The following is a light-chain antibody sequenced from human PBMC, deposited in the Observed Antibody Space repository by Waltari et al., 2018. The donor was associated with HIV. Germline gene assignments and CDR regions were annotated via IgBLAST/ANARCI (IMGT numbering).Light chain of an antibody. J-gene: IGLJ2*01. Sequence: SYVLTQPPSVSVAPGKAASITCGGNNIGSKSVHWYQQKPGQTPVLVIYYDSDRPSGIPERFSGSNSGNTATLTISRVEDGDEADYYCQVWDTNNFVVFFGGGTKLTVL. CDR1: NIGSKS. CDR2: YDS. CDR3: QVWDTNNFVVF. V-gene: IGLV3-21*04.